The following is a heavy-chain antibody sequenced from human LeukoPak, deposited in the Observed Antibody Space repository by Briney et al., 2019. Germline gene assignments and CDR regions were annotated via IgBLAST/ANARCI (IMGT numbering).Heavy chain of an antibody. CDR3: ARASTAAEWFGELSLCWFDP. CDR2: INPNNGGT. J-gene: IGHJ5*02. Sequence: ASVNVSCKASGYTFIGYYMHGVRQAPGQGLEWMGWINPNNGGTNYAQKFQGRVAMTSETYISTAYMDLSSLRSDDTAVYYCARASTAAEWFGELSLCWFDPWGQGTLVTVSS. V-gene: IGHV1-2*02. CDR1: GYTFIGYY. D-gene: IGHD3-10*01.